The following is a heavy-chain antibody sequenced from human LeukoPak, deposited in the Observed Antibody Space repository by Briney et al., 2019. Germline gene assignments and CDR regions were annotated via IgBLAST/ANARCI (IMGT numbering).Heavy chain of an antibody. D-gene: IGHD3-10*01. CDR2: ICYSGST. CDR1: GGSISSYY. Sequence: SETLSLTCTVSGGSISSYYWSWIRQPPGKGLEWIGYICYSGSTNYKPSLKSRVTISVDTPKNQFSLKLNSVTAADTAVYYCARGGYYGSGNDFRFDPWGQGTLVTVSS. V-gene: IGHV4-59*01. CDR3: ARGGYYGSGNDFRFDP. J-gene: IGHJ5*02.